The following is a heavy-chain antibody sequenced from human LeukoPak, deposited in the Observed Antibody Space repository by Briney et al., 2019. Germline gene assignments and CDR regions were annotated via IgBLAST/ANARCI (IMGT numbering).Heavy chain of an antibody. CDR3: AKVAAAVVPTRYFDC. D-gene: IGHD6-13*01. CDR1: GFTFDDYA. Sequence: PGRSLRLSCAASGFTFDDYAMHWVRQAPGKGLEWVSGITWNSGSMGYADSVKGRFTISRDNAKNSLYLQMNSLRAEATALYYCAKVAAAVVPTRYFDCWGQGTLVTASS. J-gene: IGHJ4*02. CDR2: ITWNSGSM. V-gene: IGHV3-9*01.